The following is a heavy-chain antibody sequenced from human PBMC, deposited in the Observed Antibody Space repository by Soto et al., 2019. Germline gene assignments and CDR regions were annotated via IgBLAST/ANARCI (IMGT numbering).Heavy chain of an antibody. CDR1: GYSFTSYW. CDR3: ARRESITATTGAFDI. D-gene: IGHD1-20*01. J-gene: IGHJ3*02. V-gene: IGHV5-51*01. CDR2: IDPGDSDT. Sequence: EVQLVQSGAEVKKPGESLKISCKGSGYSFTSYWVAWVRQMPGKGLEWMGIIDPGDSDTRYSPSFQGQVTISADKSISTAYLQWSSLKASDTAMYYCARRESITATTGAFDIWGQGTMVTVSS.